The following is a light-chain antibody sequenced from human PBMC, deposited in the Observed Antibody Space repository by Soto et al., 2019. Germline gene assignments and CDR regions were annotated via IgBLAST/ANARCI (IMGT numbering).Light chain of an antibody. CDR2: VNSDGSH. CDR3: QTWGTGILV. Sequence: QSVLTQSPSASASLGASVKLTCTLSSGHSNYAIAWHQQQPEKGPRYLMKVNSDGSHTKGDGIPDRFSGSSSGAERYLTIASLHSEDEADYYCQTWGTGILVFGGGTKVTVL. J-gene: IGLJ2*01. CDR1: SGHSNYA. V-gene: IGLV4-69*01.